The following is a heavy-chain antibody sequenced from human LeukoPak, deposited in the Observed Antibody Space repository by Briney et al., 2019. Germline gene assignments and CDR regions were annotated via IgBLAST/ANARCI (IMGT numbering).Heavy chain of an antibody. V-gene: IGHV4-59*01. CDR3: ARLYQQSKWKYYYYYMDV. D-gene: IGHD1-1*01. J-gene: IGHJ6*03. CDR2: VFDSGST. CDR1: GASFSTNH. Sequence: SETLSLTCSVSGASFSTNHWSWIRQPPGRGLEWIGYVFDSGSTNYNPSLKSRVTISVDTSTKQFSLRLSSVTAADTAVYYCARLYQQSKWKYYYYYMDVWGEGTAVTVSS.